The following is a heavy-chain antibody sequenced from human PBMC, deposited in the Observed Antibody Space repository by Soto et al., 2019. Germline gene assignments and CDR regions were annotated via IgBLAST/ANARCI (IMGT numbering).Heavy chain of an antibody. D-gene: IGHD1-26*01. Sequence: ASETLSLTCTVSGGSISSYYWSWIRQPAGKGLEWIGRIYTSGSTNYNPSLKSRVTMSVDTSKNQFSLKLSSVTAADTAVYYCARVGATTHYYYYGMDVWGQGTTVTV. CDR2: IYTSGST. CDR3: ARVGATTHYYYYGMDV. J-gene: IGHJ6*02. V-gene: IGHV4-4*07. CDR1: GGSISSYY.